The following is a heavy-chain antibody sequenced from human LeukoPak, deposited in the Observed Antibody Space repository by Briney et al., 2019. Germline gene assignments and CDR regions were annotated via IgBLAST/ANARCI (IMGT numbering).Heavy chain of an antibody. CDR1: GFTFSSYS. J-gene: IGHJ4*02. Sequence: PGGSLRLSCAASGFTFSSYSMNWVRQAPGKGLEWVSSISSSSSYIYYADSVKGRFTISRDNAKNSLYLQMNSLRAEDTAVYYCASTLLAYCGGDCYSGRNYWGQGTLVTVSS. CDR3: ASTLLAYCGGDCYSGRNY. CDR2: ISSSSSYI. D-gene: IGHD2-21*02. V-gene: IGHV3-21*01.